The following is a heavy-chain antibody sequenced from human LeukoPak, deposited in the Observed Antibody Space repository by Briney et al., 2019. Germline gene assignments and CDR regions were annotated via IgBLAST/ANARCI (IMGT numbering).Heavy chain of an antibody. CDR1: GGSISSYY. CDR2: IYYSGST. J-gene: IGHJ4*02. D-gene: IGHD1-26*01. V-gene: IGHV4-59*01. Sequence: PSETLSLTCTVSGGSISSYYWSWIRQPPGKGLEWIGYIYYSGSTNYNPSLKSRVTISVDTSKNQFSLKLSSVTAADTAVYYCARVPVGATGYWGQGTLVTVSS. CDR3: ARVPVGATGY.